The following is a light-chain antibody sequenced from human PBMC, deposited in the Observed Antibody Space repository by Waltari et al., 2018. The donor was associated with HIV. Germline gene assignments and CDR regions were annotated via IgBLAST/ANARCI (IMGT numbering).Light chain of an antibody. CDR1: SSNIGAGYD. V-gene: IGLV1-40*01. CDR3: QSYDSSLSGSVV. J-gene: IGLJ2*01. Sequence: TISCTGSSSNIGAGYDVHWYRQLPGTAPKLLIYGDNNRPSGVPDRFSGSKSGTSASLAITGLQAEDEANYYCQSYDSSLSGSVVFGGGTKLTVL. CDR2: GDN.